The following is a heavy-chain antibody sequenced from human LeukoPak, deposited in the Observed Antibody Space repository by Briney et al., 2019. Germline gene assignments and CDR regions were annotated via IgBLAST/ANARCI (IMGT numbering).Heavy chain of an antibody. D-gene: IGHD1-14*01. J-gene: IGHJ5*02. CDR3: ARGPRNDP. V-gene: IGHV1-8*01. CDR2: VHPNSGNT. Sequence: ASVKVSCKASGYTFTSYDINWVRQASGQGLEWMGWVHPNSGNTAYAQKFQGRVTMTRDTFISTAYMEVSGLRSDDTAVYFCARGPRNDPWGQGTLVTVSS. CDR1: GYTFTSYD.